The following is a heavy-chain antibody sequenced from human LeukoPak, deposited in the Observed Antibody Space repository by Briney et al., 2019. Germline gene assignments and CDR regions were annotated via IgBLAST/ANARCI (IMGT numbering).Heavy chain of an antibody. V-gene: IGHV3-23*01. CDR3: AMGAIVATIDY. J-gene: IGHJ4*02. D-gene: IGHD5-12*01. Sequence: HPGGSLRLSCAASGFTFTTYAMSWVRQAPGKGLEWVSAIGGGGVRTYYADSVKGRFTISRDNSKDTLFLQMNSLRAEDTAVYYCAMGAIVATIDYWGQGTLVTVSS. CDR2: IGGGGVRT. CDR1: GFTFTTYA.